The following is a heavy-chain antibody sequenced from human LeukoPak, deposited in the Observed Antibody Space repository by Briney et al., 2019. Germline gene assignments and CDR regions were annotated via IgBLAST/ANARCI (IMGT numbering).Heavy chain of an antibody. V-gene: IGHV4-59*01. CDR1: GGSISSYY. Sequence: SETLSLTCTVPGGSISSYYWSRIGQPPGKGLEWIGYIYYSGSTNYNPSLKSRVTISVDTSKNQFSLKLSSVTAADTAVYYCARDRLGIDYWGQGTLVTVSS. CDR2: IYYSGST. CDR3: ARDRLGIDY. J-gene: IGHJ4*02. D-gene: IGHD7-27*01.